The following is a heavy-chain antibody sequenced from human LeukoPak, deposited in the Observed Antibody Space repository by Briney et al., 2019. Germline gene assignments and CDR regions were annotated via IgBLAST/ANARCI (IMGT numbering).Heavy chain of an antibody. J-gene: IGHJ4*02. CDR3: SKDRAVTGNY. CDR2: ISYDGSNK. D-gene: IGHD2-21*02. Sequence: GGSLRLSCAASGFTFSSYGMHWVRQAPGKGLEWVAVISYDGSNKYYADSVKGRFTISRDNSKNTLYLQMNSLRAEDTAVYYCSKDRAVTGNYWGQGTLVTVSS. CDR1: GFTFSSYG. V-gene: IGHV3-30*18.